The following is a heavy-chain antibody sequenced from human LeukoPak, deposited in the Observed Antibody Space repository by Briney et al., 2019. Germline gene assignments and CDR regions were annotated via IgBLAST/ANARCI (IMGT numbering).Heavy chain of an antibody. CDR1: GFTFTDYA. CDR3: VKRGGGNNLFFDY. V-gene: IGHV3-23*01. D-gene: IGHD1-20*01. Sequence: RTGGSLRLSCAASGFTFTDYAMYWVRQAPGEGLDWVPTISILGDTYYPDSVKGRFTISRDNSKSTLYLQMNSLRVDDTAVYYCVKRGGGNNLFFDYWGQGIVITVSS. CDR2: ISILGDT. J-gene: IGHJ4*02.